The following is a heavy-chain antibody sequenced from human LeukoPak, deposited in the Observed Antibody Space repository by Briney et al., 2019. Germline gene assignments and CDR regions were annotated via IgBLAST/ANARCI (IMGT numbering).Heavy chain of an antibody. D-gene: IGHD4-11*01. CDR2: INHSGST. CDR3: ARVINYRYYYGMDV. Sequence: SQTLSLTCTVSGGSISSGGYYWSWIRQPPGKGLEWIGEINHSGSTNYNPSLKSRVTISVDTSKNQFSLKLSSVTAVDTAVYYCARVINYRYYYGMDVWGQGTTVTVSS. J-gene: IGHJ6*02. CDR1: GGSISSGGYY. V-gene: IGHV4-30-2*01.